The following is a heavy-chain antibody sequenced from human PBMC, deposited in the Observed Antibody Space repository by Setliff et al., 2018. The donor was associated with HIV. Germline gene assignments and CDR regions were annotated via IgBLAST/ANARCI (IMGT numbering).Heavy chain of an antibody. D-gene: IGHD2-15*01. Sequence: ASVKVSCKASGYTFTSYAIHWVRQAPGQGLEWMGWIHAGNGDTKYSQKFQGRVTITRDTSANTAYMELRSLRSDDSAIYYCARVLIGGRDIVVGAHDYWGQGTLVTVSS. V-gene: IGHV1-3*01. CDR3: ARVLIGGRDIVVGAHDY. CDR1: GYTFTSYA. J-gene: IGHJ4*02. CDR2: IHAGNGDT.